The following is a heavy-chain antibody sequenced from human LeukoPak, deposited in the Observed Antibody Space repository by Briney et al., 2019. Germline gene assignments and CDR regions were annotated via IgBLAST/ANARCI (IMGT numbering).Heavy chain of an antibody. CDR1: GGSFSGYY. CDR3: ARESDSSSWSFDY. CDR2: INHSGST. J-gene: IGHJ4*02. D-gene: IGHD6-13*01. Sequence: SETLSLTCAVYGGSFSGYYWSWIRQPPGKGLEWIGEINHSGSTNYNPSLNSRVPISVDTSKTQFSLKLSSVTAADTAVYYCARESDSSSWSFDYWGQGTLVTVSS. V-gene: IGHV4-34*01.